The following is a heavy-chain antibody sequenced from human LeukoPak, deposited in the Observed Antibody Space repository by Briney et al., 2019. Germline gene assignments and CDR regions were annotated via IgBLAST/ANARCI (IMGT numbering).Heavy chain of an antibody. J-gene: IGHJ4*02. V-gene: IGHV4-34*01. Sequence: SETLSLTCAVYGGSFSGYYWSWIRQPPGKGLEWIGEINHSGSTNYNPSLKSRVTISVDTSKNQFSLKLSSVTAADTAVYYCAKARIRGYSYGALDYWGQGTLVTVSS. CDR2: INHSGST. D-gene: IGHD5-18*01. CDR3: AKARIRGYSYGALDY. CDR1: GGSFSGYY.